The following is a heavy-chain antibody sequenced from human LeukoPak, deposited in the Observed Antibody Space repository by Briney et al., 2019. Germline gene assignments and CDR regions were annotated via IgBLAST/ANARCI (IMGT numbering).Heavy chain of an antibody. Sequence: GGSLRLSCAASGFTFSSYEMNWVRQAPGKGLEWVSYISSSGSTIYYADSVKGRFTISRDNAKNSLYLQMNSLRAEDTAVYYCARTRGSSLDYWGQGTLVTVSS. CDR1: GFTFSSYE. J-gene: IGHJ4*02. V-gene: IGHV3-48*03. CDR2: ISSSGSTI. CDR3: ARTRGSSLDY. D-gene: IGHD3-10*01.